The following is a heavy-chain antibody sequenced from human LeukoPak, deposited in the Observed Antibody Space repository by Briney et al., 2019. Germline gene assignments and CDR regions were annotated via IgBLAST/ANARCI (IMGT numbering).Heavy chain of an antibody. CDR2: IYYSGST. J-gene: IGHJ5*02. V-gene: IGHV4-39*01. D-gene: IGHD4-17*01. CDR3: ARQAPTTDNWFDP. CDR1: GGSISSSSYY. Sequence: SETLSLTCTVSGGSISSSSYYWGWIRQPPGKGLEWIGSIYYSGSTYYNPSLKSRVTISVDTSKNQFSLKLSSVTAADTAVYYCARQAPTTDNWFDPWGQGTLVTVSS.